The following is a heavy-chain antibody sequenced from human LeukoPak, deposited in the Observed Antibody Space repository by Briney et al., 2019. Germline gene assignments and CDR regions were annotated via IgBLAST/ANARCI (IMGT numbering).Heavy chain of an antibody. CDR3: ARPEEGNFDY. V-gene: IGHV4-39*01. Sequence: SETLSLTCAVSGGSISSSSYYWGWIRQPPGKGLEWIGSIYYSGSTYYNPSLKSRVTISVDTSKNQFSLKLSSVTAADTAMYYCARPEEGNFDYWGQGTLVTVSS. CDR1: GGSISSSSYY. CDR2: IYYSGST. J-gene: IGHJ4*02.